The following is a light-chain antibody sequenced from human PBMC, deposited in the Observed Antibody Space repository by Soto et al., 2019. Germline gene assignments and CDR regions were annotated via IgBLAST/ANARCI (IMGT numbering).Light chain of an antibody. CDR1: QTVRNNY. V-gene: IGKV3-20*01. CDR2: GAS. J-gene: IGKJ1*01. CDR3: RQYGSSPWT. Sequence: EIVLTQSPGTLSLSPGESATLSCRASQTVRNNYLAWYQQKPGQAPRLLIYGASSRATGIPDRFSGSGSGTDFTLTISKLEPEDFAVYYCRQYGSSPWTFGQGTKVEIK.